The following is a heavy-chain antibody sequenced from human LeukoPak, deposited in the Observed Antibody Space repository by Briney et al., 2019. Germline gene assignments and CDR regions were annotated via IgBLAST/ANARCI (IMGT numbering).Heavy chain of an antibody. J-gene: IGHJ1*01. CDR1: GFTFLNAW. Sequence: GGSLRLSCAASGFTFLNAWMSWVRQAPGKGLEWVVRIYSKLDGGTEDYAAPVKGRVTISRDNSKDTLYLQMDSLKTEDTAVYYCSTLRGSSSQYFQHWGQGTLVTVSS. CDR2: IYSKLDGGTE. D-gene: IGHD6-13*01. V-gene: IGHV3-15*01. CDR3: STLRGSSSQYFQH.